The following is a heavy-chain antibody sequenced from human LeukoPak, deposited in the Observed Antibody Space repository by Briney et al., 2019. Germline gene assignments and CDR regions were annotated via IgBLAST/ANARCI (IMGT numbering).Heavy chain of an antibody. CDR1: GFTFSNYI. J-gene: IGHJ4*02. Sequence: PGGSLRLSCAASGFTFSNYIMHWVRQAPGKGLDWVAVILENGSNQYYADSVKRRFTISRDNSKNTLFLQMNSLGSEDTAMYYCARVQGGGYRTADYWGQGTLVTVSS. V-gene: IGHV3-30*04. CDR3: ARVQGGGYRTADY. CDR2: ILENGSNQ. D-gene: IGHD6-19*01.